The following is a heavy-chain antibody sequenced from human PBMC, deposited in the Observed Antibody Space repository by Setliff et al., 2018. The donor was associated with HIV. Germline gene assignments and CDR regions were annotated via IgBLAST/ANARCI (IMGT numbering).Heavy chain of an antibody. CDR1: GYTFTKYY. CDR3: ARGAGFDSSLGAFDI. J-gene: IGHJ3*02. Sequence: SVKVSCKTSGYTFTKYYMYWVRQAPGQGLEWMGGIIPMFDTPNYAQRFQGRVTITADEPTSTAYVELSSLRSEDTAVYYCARGAGFDSSLGAFDIWGQGTVVTVSS. D-gene: IGHD3-22*01. V-gene: IGHV1-69*13. CDR2: IIPMFDTP.